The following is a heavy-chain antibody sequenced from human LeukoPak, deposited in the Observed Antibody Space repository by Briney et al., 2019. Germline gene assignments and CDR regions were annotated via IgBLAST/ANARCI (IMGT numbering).Heavy chain of an antibody. CDR2: ISWNSGSI. V-gene: IGHV3-9*01. Sequence: PGRSLRLSCAASGFTFDDYAMHWVRQAPGKGLEWVSGISWNSGSIGYADSVKGRFTISRDNAKNSLYLQMNSLRAEDTALYYCAKDKRDGDPTRGAFDIWGQGTVVTVSS. CDR3: AKDKRDGDPTRGAFDI. CDR1: GFTFDDYA. J-gene: IGHJ3*02. D-gene: IGHD4-17*01.